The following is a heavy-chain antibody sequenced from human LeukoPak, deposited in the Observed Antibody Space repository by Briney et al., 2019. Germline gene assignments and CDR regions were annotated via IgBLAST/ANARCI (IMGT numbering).Heavy chain of an antibody. J-gene: IGHJ4*02. CDR3: ARDSSGYYAIDY. V-gene: IGHV1-2*02. D-gene: IGHD3-22*01. CDR1: GYTFTGYY. CDR2: INPNSGGT. Sequence: SVKVSCKASGYTFTGYYMHWVRQAPGQGLEWMGWINPNSGGTNYAQKFQGRVTMTRDTSISTAYMELSRLRSDDTAVYYCARDSSGYYAIDYWGQGTLVTVSS.